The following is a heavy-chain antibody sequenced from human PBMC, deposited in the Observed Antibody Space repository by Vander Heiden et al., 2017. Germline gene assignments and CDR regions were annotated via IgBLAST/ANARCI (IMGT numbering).Heavy chain of an antibody. CDR3: TRPDSSSWDGWWFDP. V-gene: IGHV3-73*02. CDR1: EFTFSYPP. D-gene: IGHD6-13*01. Sequence: EVQLVESGGGLVQPGGSLTVSCAASEFTFSYPPMHWVRQASGKGLEWVGRNRSKANSYATSYAASVTGRFTISRDDSKTTAYLQMNSLKTEDTAVYYCTRPDSSSWDGWWFDPWGQGTLVTVSS. J-gene: IGHJ5*02. CDR2: NRSKANSYAT.